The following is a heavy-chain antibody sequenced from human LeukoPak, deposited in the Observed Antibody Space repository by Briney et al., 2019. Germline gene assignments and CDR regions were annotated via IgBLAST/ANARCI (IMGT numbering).Heavy chain of an antibody. CDR2: ISYDGSNK. CDR3: ARTGDGYNSNYFDY. D-gene: IGHD5-24*01. CDR1: GFTFSSYA. Sequence: GGSLRLPCAASGFTFSSYAMHWVRQAPGKGLEWVAVISYDGSNKYYADSVKGRFTISRDNSKNTLYLQMNSLRAEDTAVYYCARTGDGYNSNYFDYWGQGTLVTVSS. V-gene: IGHV3-30*14. J-gene: IGHJ4*02.